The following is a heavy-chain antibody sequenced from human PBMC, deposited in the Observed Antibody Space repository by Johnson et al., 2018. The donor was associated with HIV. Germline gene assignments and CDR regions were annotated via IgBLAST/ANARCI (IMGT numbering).Heavy chain of an antibody. V-gene: IGHV3-9*01. Sequence: VQLVESGGGLVQPGRSLRLSCAASGFTFDDYAMHWVRQAPGKGLEWVSGIRWNSGSIGYADSVTGRFTISRDNAKNSLYLQMNSLRAEDTALYYCAKDKQQLVRGGAFDIWGQGTMVTVSS. CDR3: AKDKQQLVRGGAFDI. CDR1: GFTFDDYA. J-gene: IGHJ3*02. CDR2: IRWNSGSI. D-gene: IGHD6-6*01.